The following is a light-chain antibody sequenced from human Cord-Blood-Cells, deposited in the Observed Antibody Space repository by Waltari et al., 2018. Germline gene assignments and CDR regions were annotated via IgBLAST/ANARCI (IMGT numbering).Light chain of an antibody. J-gene: IGLJ1*01. CDR1: KLGDQY. CDR3: QAWDSSTAV. CDR2: QDS. Sequence: SYELTQPPSVSVSPGQTASITCSGDKLGDQYACWYQQKPGQSPGLVIYQDSKRPSGIPERFSGSNAGNTATLTISGTQAMDEADYYCQAWDSSTAVFGTGTKVTVL. V-gene: IGLV3-1*01.